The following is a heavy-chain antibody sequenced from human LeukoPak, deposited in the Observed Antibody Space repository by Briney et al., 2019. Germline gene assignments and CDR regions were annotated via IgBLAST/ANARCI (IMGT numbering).Heavy chain of an antibody. CDR3: ASGRVGYSSGWYLDASDI. CDR2: INPNSGGT. D-gene: IGHD6-19*01. V-gene: IGHV1-2*02. Sequence: ASVKVSCKASGYTFTGYYMHWVRQAPGQGLEWMGWINPNSGGTNYAQKFQGRVTMTRDTSISTAYMELSRLRSDDTAVYYCASGRVGYSSGWYLDASDIWGQGTMVTVSS. J-gene: IGHJ3*02. CDR1: GYTFTGYY.